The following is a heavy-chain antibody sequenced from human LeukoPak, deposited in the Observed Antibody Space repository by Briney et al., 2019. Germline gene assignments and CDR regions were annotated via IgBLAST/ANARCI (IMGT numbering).Heavy chain of an antibody. J-gene: IGHJ4*02. CDR3: ARLGWLRHPIDY. CDR2: INHSGST. D-gene: IGHD5-12*01. CDR1: GGSFSGYY. Sequence: SETLSLTCAVYGGSFSGYYWSWIRQPPGKGLEWIGEINHSGSTNYNPSLKSRVTISVDTSKNQFSLKLSSVTAADTAVYYCARLGWLRHPIDYWGQGTLVTVSS. V-gene: IGHV4-34*01.